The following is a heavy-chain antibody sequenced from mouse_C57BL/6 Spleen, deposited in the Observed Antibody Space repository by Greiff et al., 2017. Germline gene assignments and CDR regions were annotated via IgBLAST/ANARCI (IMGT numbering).Heavy chain of an antibody. CDR2: IHPSDSDT. CDR1: GYTFTSYW. V-gene: IGHV1-74*01. Sequence: QVQLQQPGAELVKPGASVKVSCKASGYTFTSYWMHWVKQRPGQGLEWIGRIHPSDSDTNYNQKFKGKATLTVDKSSSAAYMQLSSLTSEDSAVYWCAILITTVVATRYFEVWGTGATVTVSS. CDR3: AILITTVVATRYFEV. J-gene: IGHJ1*03. D-gene: IGHD1-1*01.